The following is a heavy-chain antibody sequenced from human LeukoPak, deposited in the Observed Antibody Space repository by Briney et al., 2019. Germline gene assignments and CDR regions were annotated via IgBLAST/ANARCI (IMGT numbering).Heavy chain of an antibody. CDR2: FDPEDGET. CDR1: GYTLTELS. CDR3: ARDPYENILTGYS. Sequence: ASVKVSCKVSGYTLTELSMHWVRQAPGKGLEWMGGFDPEDGETIYAQKFQGRVTMTTDTSTSTAYMELRSLRSDDTAVYYCARDPYENILTGYSWGQGTLVTVSS. J-gene: IGHJ4*02. V-gene: IGHV1-24*01. D-gene: IGHD3-9*01.